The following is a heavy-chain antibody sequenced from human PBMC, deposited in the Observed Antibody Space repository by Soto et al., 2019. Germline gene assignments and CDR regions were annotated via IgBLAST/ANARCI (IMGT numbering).Heavy chain of an antibody. CDR3: ARDAWKYVVYYFDS. J-gene: IGHJ4*02. CDR1: GGSFSGSY. CDR2: TNPRGST. Sequence: PSETLSLTCGVYGGSFSGSYWNWIRQPPGKGLEWIGETNPRGSTNYNPSLKSRVTISVDTSKNQFSLKLNSVTAADTAVYYCARDAWKYVVYYFDSWGQGTLVTVSS. V-gene: IGHV4-34*01. D-gene: IGHD1-7*01.